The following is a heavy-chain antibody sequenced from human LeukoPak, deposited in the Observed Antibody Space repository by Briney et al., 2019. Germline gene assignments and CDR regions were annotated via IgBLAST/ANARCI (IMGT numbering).Heavy chain of an antibody. Sequence: ASVKVSCKASGYTSSTFGIIWVRQAPGQGLEWMGWISAHYGNTNYAQKFQGRLTMTTGTSTTTAYMELRSLRSGDTAVYYCATDGCGGDCYSANSQHWGQGTLVTVSS. J-gene: IGHJ1*01. V-gene: IGHV1-18*01. CDR2: ISAHYGNT. CDR3: ATDGCGGDCYSANSQH. CDR1: GYTSSTFG. D-gene: IGHD2-21*02.